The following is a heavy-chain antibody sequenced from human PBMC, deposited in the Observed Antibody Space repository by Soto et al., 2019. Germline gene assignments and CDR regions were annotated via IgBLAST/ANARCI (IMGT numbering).Heavy chain of an antibody. CDR2: ISWNSGNL. Sequence: EVQLVESGGGLVQPGRSLRLDCAASGFTFDDYAMHWVRQPPGKVLEWVSSISWNSGNLGYADSVKGRFTISRANAKNSLYLQMNSLRGEDTALYYCAKGASTTVFAFNDYWGQGTLVTVSS. CDR3: AKGASTTVFAFNDY. CDR1: GFTFDDYA. D-gene: IGHD4-17*01. J-gene: IGHJ4*02. V-gene: IGHV3-9*01.